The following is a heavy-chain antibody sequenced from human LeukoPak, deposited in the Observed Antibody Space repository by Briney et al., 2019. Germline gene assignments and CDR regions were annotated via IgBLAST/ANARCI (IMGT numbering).Heavy chain of an antibody. Sequence: PGVSLRLSCAASGFTFSSHSMNWVRQAPGKGLEWVSSVSSSSNYIYYADSVKGRFTISRDDAKNSLYLQMNSLRAEDTAVYYCARGSSSSGWSASDYWGQGTLVTVSS. CDR1: GFTFSSHS. CDR2: VSSSSNYI. V-gene: IGHV3-21*01. D-gene: IGHD6-25*01. CDR3: ARGSSSSGWSASDY. J-gene: IGHJ4*02.